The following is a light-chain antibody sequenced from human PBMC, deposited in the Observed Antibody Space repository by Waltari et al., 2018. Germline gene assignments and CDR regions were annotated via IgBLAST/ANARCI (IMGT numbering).Light chain of an antibody. J-gene: IGLJ3*02. Sequence: QSVLTQPPSASGTPGQRVTISCSGSSSNIGRNTVNWYQPLPGTAPKLLIYDNNQRPSGVPDRFSGSKSGTSASLAISGLQSEDEADYSCAAWDDSLNGPVFGGGTKLTVL. V-gene: IGLV1-44*01. CDR1: SSNIGRNT. CDR2: DNN. CDR3: AAWDDSLNGPV.